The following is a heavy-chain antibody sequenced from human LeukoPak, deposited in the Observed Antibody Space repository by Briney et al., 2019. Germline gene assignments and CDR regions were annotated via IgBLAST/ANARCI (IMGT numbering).Heavy chain of an antibody. V-gene: IGHV3-33*06. CDR2: IWHDGSHA. Sequence: GGSLRLSCAASGFSFSSYGFHWVSQTPGKGLEWVAVIWHDGSHAYYSDSVKGRFTISRDNAKNTVYLQMDSLRVEDTAIYYCAKDNDAYGDSYFDSWGQGTLVTVSS. CDR1: GFSFSSYG. CDR3: AKDNDAYGDSYFDS. J-gene: IGHJ4*02. D-gene: IGHD4-17*01.